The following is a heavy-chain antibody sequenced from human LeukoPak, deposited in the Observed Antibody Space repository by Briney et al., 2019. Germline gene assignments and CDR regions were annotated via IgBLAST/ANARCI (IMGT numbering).Heavy chain of an antibody. Sequence: PGGPLRLSCAASGFTFSSYEMNWVRQAPGKGLEWVSYISSGGSYIYFADSVKGRFTISRDNAKNSLFLQMNSLRAEDTAAYYCARESSDFDAFDIWGQGTMVTVSS. V-gene: IGHV3-48*03. CDR2: ISSGGSYI. D-gene: IGHD6-19*01. CDR1: GFTFSSYE. J-gene: IGHJ3*02. CDR3: ARESSDFDAFDI.